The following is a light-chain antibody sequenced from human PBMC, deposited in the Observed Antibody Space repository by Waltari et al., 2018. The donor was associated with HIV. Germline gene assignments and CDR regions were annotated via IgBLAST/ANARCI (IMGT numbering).Light chain of an antibody. Sequence: DIQMTQSPSSLSASVGDRVTITCRASQSISTYLNWYQEKPGKAPNLLIYGASSLHSGVPSRISGSGSGTEFTLTISSLQLEDFATYYCQQSYSTLMYTFGQGTKLEIK. V-gene: IGKV1-39*01. J-gene: IGKJ2*01. CDR3: QQSYSTLMYT. CDR2: GAS. CDR1: QSISTY.